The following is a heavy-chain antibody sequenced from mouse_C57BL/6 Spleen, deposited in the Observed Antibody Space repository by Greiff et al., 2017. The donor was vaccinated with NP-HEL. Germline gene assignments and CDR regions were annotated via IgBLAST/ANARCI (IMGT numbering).Heavy chain of an antibody. Sequence: QVQLQQSGAELVKPGASVKISCKASGYAFSSYWMNWVKQRPGKGLEWIGQIYPGDGDTNYNGKFKGKATLTADKSSSPAYMQLSSLTSEDSAVYFCARGYYGSSSFDYWGQGTTLTVSS. CDR1: GYAFSSYW. CDR2: IYPGDGDT. V-gene: IGHV1-80*01. D-gene: IGHD1-1*01. J-gene: IGHJ2*01. CDR3: ARGYYGSSSFDY.